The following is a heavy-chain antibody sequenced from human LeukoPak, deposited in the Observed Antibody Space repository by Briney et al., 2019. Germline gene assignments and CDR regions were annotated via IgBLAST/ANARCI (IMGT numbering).Heavy chain of an antibody. V-gene: IGHV4-59*01. D-gene: IGHD3-22*01. CDR3: ARSYDSSGYYRAFDI. Sequence: SETLSLTCTVSGGSISSYYWSWIRQPPGKGLEWIGYFQYSGSTNYNPSLQSRVTISVDTSKNQFSLKLSSVTAADTAVYYCARSYDSSGYYRAFDIWGQGTMVTVSS. CDR2: FQYSGST. CDR1: GGSISSYY. J-gene: IGHJ3*02.